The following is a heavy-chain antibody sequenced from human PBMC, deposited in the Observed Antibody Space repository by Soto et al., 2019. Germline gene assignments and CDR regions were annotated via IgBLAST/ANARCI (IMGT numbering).Heavy chain of an antibody. V-gene: IGHV3-23*01. Sequence: GGSLRLSWEASGFIFNNYGMSWVRQAPGKGLEWVSSISDSGESTYYADSMRGRFTISRDNSKNTLYLQVNSLRPEDTAMYYCVKDLYRSSTMPCLDHWGKGALVTVSS. J-gene: IGHJ4*02. CDR1: GFIFNNYG. CDR2: ISDSGEST. D-gene: IGHD1-1*01. CDR3: VKDLYRSSTMPCLDH.